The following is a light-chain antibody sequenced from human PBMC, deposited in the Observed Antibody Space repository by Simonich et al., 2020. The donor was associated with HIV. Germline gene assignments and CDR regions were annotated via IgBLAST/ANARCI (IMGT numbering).Light chain of an antibody. J-gene: IGLJ2*01. CDR3: SSYTSSSSVV. V-gene: IGLV2-14*01. CDR1: SSDVGGYNY. CDR2: DAS. Sequence: QSALTQPASVSVSPGQSITISCTGTSSDVGGYNYVSWYQQHPGKAPKLMIYDASKRPSGVSNRFSGSKSGNTASLTISGLQAEDEADYYCSSYTSSSSVVFGGGTKLTVL.